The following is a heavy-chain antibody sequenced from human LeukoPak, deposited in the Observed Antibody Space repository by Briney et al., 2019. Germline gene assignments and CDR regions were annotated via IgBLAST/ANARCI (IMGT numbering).Heavy chain of an antibody. D-gene: IGHD3-10*01. CDR2: IVVGSGNT. Sequence: EASVKVSCKASGFTFTSSVVQWVRQARGQRLEWIGWIVVGSGNTNYAQKFQERVTITRDMSTSTAYMELSSLRVEDTAVYYCAADRAGSYLRFVYWGQGTPVTVSS. CDR1: GFTFTSSV. V-gene: IGHV1-58*01. CDR3: AADRAGSYLRFVY. J-gene: IGHJ4*02.